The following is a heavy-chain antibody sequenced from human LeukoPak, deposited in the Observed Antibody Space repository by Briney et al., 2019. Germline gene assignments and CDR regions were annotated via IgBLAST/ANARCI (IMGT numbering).Heavy chain of an antibody. J-gene: IGHJ4*02. CDR1: GGSFSGYY. V-gene: IGHV4-34*01. Sequence: SETLSLTCAVYGGSFSGYYWSWIRQPPGKGLEWIGKINHSGSTNYNPSLKSRVTISVDTSKNQFSLKLSSVTAADTAVYYCARSGHDYWGQGTLVTVSS. CDR2: INHSGST. D-gene: IGHD6-25*01. CDR3: ARSGHDY.